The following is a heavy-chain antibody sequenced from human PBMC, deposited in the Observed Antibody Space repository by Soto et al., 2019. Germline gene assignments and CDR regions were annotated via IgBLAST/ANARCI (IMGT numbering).Heavy chain of an antibody. V-gene: IGHV3-23*01. Sequence: SGGSLRLSCEASGFTFTSYVMSWVRQAPGKGLEWVSATSGSGDTTYYADSVKGRFTISRDNSEKRLYLQMNSLRAEDTAVYYCAKMVHGGYVSYFDSWGQGTLVTVSS. CDR2: TSGSGDTT. J-gene: IGHJ4*02. D-gene: IGHD5-12*01. CDR1: GFTFTSYV. CDR3: AKMVHGGYVSYFDS.